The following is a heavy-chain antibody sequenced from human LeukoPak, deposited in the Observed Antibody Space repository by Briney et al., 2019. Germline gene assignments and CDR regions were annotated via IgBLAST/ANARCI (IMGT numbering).Heavy chain of an antibody. V-gene: IGHV4-34*01. Sequence: SETLSLTCAVYGGSFSGYYWGWIRQPPGKGREWIGSIYYSGSTYYNPSLKSRVTIPVDTSKNQFSLKLSSVTAADTAVYYCARDARIAARPDYWGQGTLVTVS. D-gene: IGHD6-6*01. J-gene: IGHJ4*02. CDR2: IYYSGST. CDR1: GGSFSGYY. CDR3: ARDARIAARPDY.